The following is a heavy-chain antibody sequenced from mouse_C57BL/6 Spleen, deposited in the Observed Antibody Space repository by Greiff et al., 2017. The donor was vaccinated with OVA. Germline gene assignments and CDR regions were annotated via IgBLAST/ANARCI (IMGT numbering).Heavy chain of an antibody. V-gene: IGHV1-69*01. CDR2: IDPSDSYT. J-gene: IGHJ1*03. D-gene: IGHD1-1*01. CDR1: GYTFTSYW. Sequence: QVQLKQPGAELVMPGASVKLSCKASGYTFTSYWMHWVKQRPGQGLEWIGEIDPSDSYTNYNQKFKGKSTLTVDKSSSTAYMQLSSLTSEDSAVYYCARSPTYGSSYDWYFDVWGTGTTVTVSS. CDR3: ARSPTYGSSYDWYFDV.